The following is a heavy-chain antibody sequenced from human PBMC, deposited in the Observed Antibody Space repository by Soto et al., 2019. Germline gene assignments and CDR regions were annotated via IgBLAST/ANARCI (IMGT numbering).Heavy chain of an antibody. D-gene: IGHD2-15*01. J-gene: IGHJ6*02. CDR1: GGTFSSYA. CDR2: IIPIFGTA. Sequence: VASVKVSCKASGGTFSSYAISWVRQAPGQGLEWMGGIIPIFGTANYAQKFQGRVTITADESTSTAYMELSSLRSEDTAVYYCARLAYCSGGSCYSARAYYYGMDVWGQGTTVTVSS. CDR3: ARLAYCSGGSCYSARAYYYGMDV. V-gene: IGHV1-69*13.